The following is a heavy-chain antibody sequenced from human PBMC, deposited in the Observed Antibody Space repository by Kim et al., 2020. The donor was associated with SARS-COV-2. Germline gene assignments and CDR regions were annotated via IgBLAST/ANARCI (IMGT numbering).Heavy chain of an antibody. V-gene: IGHV4-39*01. Sequence: SETLSLTCTVSGGSISSSSYYWGWIRQPPGKGLEWIGSIYYSGSTYYNPSLKSRVTISVDTSKNQFSLKLSSVTAADTAVYYCANHRGGYSYGYDWFDPWGQGTLVTVSS. CDR3: ANHRGGYSYGYDWFDP. CDR1: GGSISSSSYY. D-gene: IGHD5-18*01. CDR2: IYYSGST. J-gene: IGHJ5*02.